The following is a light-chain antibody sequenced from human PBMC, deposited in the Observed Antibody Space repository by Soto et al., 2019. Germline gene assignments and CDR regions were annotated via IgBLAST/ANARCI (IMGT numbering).Light chain of an antibody. CDR3: QQYNNWPPSDT. Sequence: EIEMTQSPATLSVSPGESPTLSCRASQTISNNLAWYQQKPGQAPRLLIYGASTRATGIAARFSGSGSGTEFTLTISSLQSEDFAVYYCQQYNNWPPSDTFGQGTKLEIK. J-gene: IGKJ2*01. CDR2: GAS. CDR1: QTISNN. V-gene: IGKV3-15*01.